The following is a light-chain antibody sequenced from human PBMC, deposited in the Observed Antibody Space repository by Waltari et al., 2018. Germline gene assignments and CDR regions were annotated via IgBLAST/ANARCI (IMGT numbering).Light chain of an antibody. CDR1: QTITFW. J-gene: IGKJ4*01. Sequence: DIQATQSPSTLSASVGDRVTITCRASQTITFWAWHQQKPGKAPNLLIYKASTLESGVPSRFSGSGSGTEFTLTISSLQPDDFATYYCQQYDTYPLTFGGGTKVEIK. V-gene: IGKV1-5*03. CDR2: KAS. CDR3: QQYDTYPLT.